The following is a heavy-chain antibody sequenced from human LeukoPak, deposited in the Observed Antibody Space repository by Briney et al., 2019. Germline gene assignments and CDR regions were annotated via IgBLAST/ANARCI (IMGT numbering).Heavy chain of an antibody. CDR2: ISWNSGSI. D-gene: IGHD6-19*01. CDR3: AKGSAGIAVAALDY. V-gene: IGHV3-9*01. CDR1: GFTFDDYA. J-gene: IGHJ4*02. Sequence: GGSLRLSCAASGFTFDDYAMHWVRQAPGKGLEGVSGISWNSGSIGHADSVKGRFTISRDNAKNSLYLQMNSLRAEDTALYYCAKGSAGIAVAALDYWGQGTLVTVSS.